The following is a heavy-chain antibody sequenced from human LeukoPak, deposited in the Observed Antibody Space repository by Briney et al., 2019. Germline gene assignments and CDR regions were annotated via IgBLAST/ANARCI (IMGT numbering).Heavy chain of an antibody. CDR1: GFTFSSYV. Sequence: GGSLRLSCAASGFTFSSYVMSWVRQAPGKGLEWVSSISGSGGRTYYADSVKGRFTISRDNSKNTLYLRMNSLRAEDTAVYYCARDKPDATRYDYGDYFDYWGQGTLVTVSS. J-gene: IGHJ4*02. CDR3: ARDKPDATRYDYGDYFDY. CDR2: ISGSGGRT. D-gene: IGHD4-17*01. V-gene: IGHV3-23*01.